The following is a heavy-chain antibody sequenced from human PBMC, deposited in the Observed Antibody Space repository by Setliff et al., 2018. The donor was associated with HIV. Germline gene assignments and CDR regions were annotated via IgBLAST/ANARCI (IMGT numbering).Heavy chain of an antibody. CDR1: GYSFTQYA. J-gene: IGHJ4*02. CDR2: INVGNGNT. V-gene: IGHV1-3*01. D-gene: IGHD1-1*01. Sequence: GASVKVSCKASGYSFTQYAMHWVRQAPGQRLEWMGWINVGNGNTKYSQKFQGSVTITRDTSASTAYMELRSLTSDDTAVYYCARGRPTGYFDCWGQGTLVTVSS. CDR3: ARGRPTGYFDC.